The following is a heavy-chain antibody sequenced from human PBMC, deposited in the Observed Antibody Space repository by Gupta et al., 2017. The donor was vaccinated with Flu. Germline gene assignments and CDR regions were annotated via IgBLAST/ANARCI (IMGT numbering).Heavy chain of an antibody. D-gene: IGHD4-23*01. CDR2: IYYSGVA. Sequence: QVQLQESGPGLVKPSQTLSLTCTVSGGSISSGGYYWTWIRQHAGKGLEWIGYIYYSGVAYYNPALESRVTISVDTSKSQFSRMLSSVTAADTAVYFCAREHRRDYGGHPAFDYWGQGTLVTVSS. CDR1: GGSISSGGYY. J-gene: IGHJ4*02. CDR3: AREHRRDYGGHPAFDY. V-gene: IGHV4-31*03.